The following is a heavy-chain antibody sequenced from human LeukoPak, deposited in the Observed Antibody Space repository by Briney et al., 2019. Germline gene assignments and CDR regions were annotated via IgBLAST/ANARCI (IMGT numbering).Heavy chain of an antibody. V-gene: IGHV4-34*01. Sequence: SETLSLTCAVYGGSFSGHYWSWIRQPPGKGLEWIGEINHSGSTNYNPSLESRVTISVDTSKNHFSLKLSSVTAADTAVYYCASGQYYDLWSGYYVDWGQGTLVNVSA. D-gene: IGHD3-3*01. J-gene: IGHJ4*02. CDR2: INHSGST. CDR3: ASGQYYDLWSGYYVD. CDR1: GGSFSGHY.